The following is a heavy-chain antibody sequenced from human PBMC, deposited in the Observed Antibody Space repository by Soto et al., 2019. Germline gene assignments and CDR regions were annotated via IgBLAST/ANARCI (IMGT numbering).Heavy chain of an antibody. J-gene: IGHJ4*02. CDR2: ISSSSSTI. D-gene: IGHD4-4*01. Sequence: GGSLRLSCAASGFTFSSYSMNWVRQAPGKGLEWVSYISSSSSTIYYADSVKGRFTISRDNAKNSLYLQMNSLRAEDTAVYYCARGLTTVTNAYFDYWGQGTLVTVSS. CDR1: GFTFSSYS. CDR3: ARGLTTVTNAYFDY. V-gene: IGHV3-48*01.